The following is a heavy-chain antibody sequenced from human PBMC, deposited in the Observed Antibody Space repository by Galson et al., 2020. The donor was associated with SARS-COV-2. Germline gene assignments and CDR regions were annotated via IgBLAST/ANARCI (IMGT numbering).Heavy chain of an antibody. CDR2: FDPEDGET. CDR3: ATTAAAGTGINWCDP. D-gene: IGHD6-13*01. J-gene: IGHJ5*02. CDR1: GYTLTELS. V-gene: IGHV1-24*01. Sequence: ASVKVSCKVSGYTLTELSMHWVRQAPGKGLEWMGGFDPEDGETIYAQKFQGRVTMTEDTSTDTAYMELSSLRSEDTAVYYCATTAAAGTGINWCDPWGQGTLVTVSS.